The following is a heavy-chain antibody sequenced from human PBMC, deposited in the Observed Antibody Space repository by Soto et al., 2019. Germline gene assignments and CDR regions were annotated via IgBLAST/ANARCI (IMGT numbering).Heavy chain of an antibody. Sequence: GASVKVSCKASGYTFTSYAMHWVRQAPGQRLEWMGWINAGNGNTKYSQRFQGRVTITRDTSASTAYMELSSLRSEDTAVYYCARAPNIVVVPAAIYVSIPHFDYWGQGTLVTVSS. V-gene: IGHV1-3*01. CDR1: GYTFTSYA. CDR3: ARAPNIVVVPAAIYVSIPHFDY. CDR2: INAGNGNT. D-gene: IGHD2-2*02. J-gene: IGHJ4*02.